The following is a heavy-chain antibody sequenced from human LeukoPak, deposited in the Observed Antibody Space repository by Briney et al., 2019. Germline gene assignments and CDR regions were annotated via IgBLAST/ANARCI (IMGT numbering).Heavy chain of an antibody. J-gene: IGHJ3*02. CDR2: IYYSGST. D-gene: IGHD3-3*01. CDR3: ARVIDFWSGYSPRRAQSAFDI. V-gene: IGHV4-59*01. CDR1: GGSISSYY. Sequence: SETLSLTCTVSGGSISSYYWSWIRQPPGKGLEWIGYIYYSGSTNYNPSLKSRVTISVDTSKNQFSLKLSSVTAADTAVYYCARVIDFWSGYSPRRAQSAFDIWGQGTMVTVSS.